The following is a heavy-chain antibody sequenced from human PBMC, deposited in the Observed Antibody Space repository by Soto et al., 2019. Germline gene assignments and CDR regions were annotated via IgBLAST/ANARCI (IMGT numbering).Heavy chain of an antibody. D-gene: IGHD2-2*01. CDR1: GYTFTSYG. CDR3: ERDCSSTNVYFGMDV. CDR2: ISAYNGNT. J-gene: IGHJ6*02. Sequence: GAAVKCSFKASGYTFTSYGISWVRQAPGQGIEWMGWISAYNGNTNYAQKLQGRVTMTKDTSTSTACMELGSLRSDDTAVYYCERDCSSTNVYFGMDVWGQCTTVTVSS. V-gene: IGHV1-18*04.